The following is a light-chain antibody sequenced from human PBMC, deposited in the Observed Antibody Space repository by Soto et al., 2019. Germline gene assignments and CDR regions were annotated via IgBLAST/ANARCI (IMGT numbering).Light chain of an antibody. J-gene: IGLJ2*01. Sequence: QSALTQPPSASGSPGQSVTISYTGTSSDVGGYNYVSWYQQHPGKAPKVMIYEVSKRPSGVPDRFSGSKSGNTASLTVSGLQAEDEADYYCSSYGGRNNLLFGGGTKVTVL. CDR1: SSDVGGYNY. CDR3: SSYGGRNNLL. V-gene: IGLV2-8*01. CDR2: EVS.